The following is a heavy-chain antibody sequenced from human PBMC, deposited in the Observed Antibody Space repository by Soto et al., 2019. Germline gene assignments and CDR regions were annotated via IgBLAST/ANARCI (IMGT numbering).Heavy chain of an antibody. CDR3: AREGEDIGWFDP. D-gene: IGHD2-15*01. CDR1: GYTFTSYA. CDR2: INAGNGNT. Sequence: GASVKVSCKASGYTFTSYAMHWVRQAPGQRLEWMGWINAGNGNTKYSQKFQGRVTITRDTSASTAYMELSGLRSEDTAVYYCAREGEDIGWFDPWGQGTLVTVSS. J-gene: IGHJ5*02. V-gene: IGHV1-3*01.